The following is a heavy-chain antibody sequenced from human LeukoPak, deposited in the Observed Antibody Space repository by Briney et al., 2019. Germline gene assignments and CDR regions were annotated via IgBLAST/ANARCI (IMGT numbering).Heavy chain of an antibody. D-gene: IGHD5-24*01. CDR3: ARETEMANLDY. CDR2: IGSSNTI. CDR1: GFIFSSFS. Sequence: GGSLRLSCATSGFIFSSFSMNWVRQAPGKGLEWVSYIGSSNTIYYADSVKGRFTISRDNAQNSLYLQMNSLRAEDTAVYYCARETEMANLDYWGQGTLVTVSS. J-gene: IGHJ4*02. V-gene: IGHV3-48*01.